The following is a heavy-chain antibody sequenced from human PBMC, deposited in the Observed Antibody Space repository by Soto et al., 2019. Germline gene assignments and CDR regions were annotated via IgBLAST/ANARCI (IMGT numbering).Heavy chain of an antibody. D-gene: IGHD6-13*01. Sequence: SETLSLTCTVSGGSISSYYWSWIRQPPGKGLEWIGYIYYSGSTTYNPSLKSRVTISVDTSKNQFSLKLSSVTAADTAVYYCAREGYSSSWYGSDNWFDPWGQGTLVTVSS. CDR1: GGSISSYY. CDR2: IYYSGST. CDR3: AREGYSSSWYGSDNWFDP. V-gene: IGHV4-59*01. J-gene: IGHJ5*02.